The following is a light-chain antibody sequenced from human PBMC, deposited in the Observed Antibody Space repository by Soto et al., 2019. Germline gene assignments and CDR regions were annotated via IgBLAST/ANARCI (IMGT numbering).Light chain of an antibody. V-gene: IGKV1-5*03. CDR2: RAS. CDR3: QQYHIYSWPLVT. Sequence: DIKMTQSPSTLSASVGDRVTITCRASQDIGTWLAWYQQKPEKAPKVLIYRASHLESGVPSRFSASGSGTEFSLTINSLQADDFATYYCQQYHIYSWPLVTFGPGTKVD. CDR1: QDIGTW. J-gene: IGKJ3*01.